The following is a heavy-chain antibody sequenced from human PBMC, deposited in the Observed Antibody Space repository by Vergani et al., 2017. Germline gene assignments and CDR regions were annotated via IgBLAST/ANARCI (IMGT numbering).Heavy chain of an antibody. CDR2: IYYSGST. CDR3: ARHSTVEWLVKLGWIDP. D-gene: IGHD6-19*01. V-gene: IGHV4-39*01. CDR1: GASIRSRNYY. Sequence: QLQLQESGPGLVKPSATLPLTCSVPGASIRSRNYYWGWIRQPPGKGLEWIASIYYSGSTYYNPSLKSRVTISVDTSKNQFSLKLSSVTAADTAVYFCARHSTVEWLVKLGWIDPWGQGILVTVSS. J-gene: IGHJ5*02.